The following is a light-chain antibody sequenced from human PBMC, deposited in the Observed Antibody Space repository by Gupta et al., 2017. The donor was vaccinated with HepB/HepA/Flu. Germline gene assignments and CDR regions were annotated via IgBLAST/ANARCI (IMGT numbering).Light chain of an antibody. V-gene: IGLV8-61*01. CDR2: DTS. Sequence: QTAVTQASSLSLSPGGTVLLTCGLSSGSVSKSHSPSWYRQTPGQAPRTLIYDTSARSSGVPDRFSGSILGNRAALTISGAQADDESDYYCALCMGNGIWVFGGGTKLTVL. J-gene: IGLJ3*02. CDR3: ALCMGNGIWV. CDR1: SGSVSKSHS.